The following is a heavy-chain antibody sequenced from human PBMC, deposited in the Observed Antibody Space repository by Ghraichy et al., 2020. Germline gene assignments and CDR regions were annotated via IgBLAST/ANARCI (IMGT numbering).Heavy chain of an antibody. V-gene: IGHV2-5*02. CDR2: IYWDDDK. J-gene: IGHJ5*02. Sequence: SGPTLVKPTQTLTLTCTFSGFSLSTSGVGVGWIRQPPGKALEWLALIYWDDDKRYSPSLKSRLTITKDTSKNQVVLTMTNMDPVDTATYYCAHRGQILWFGELFGGGFDPWGQGTLVTVSS. CDR1: GFSLSTSGVG. D-gene: IGHD3-10*01. CDR3: AHRGQILWFGELFGGGFDP.